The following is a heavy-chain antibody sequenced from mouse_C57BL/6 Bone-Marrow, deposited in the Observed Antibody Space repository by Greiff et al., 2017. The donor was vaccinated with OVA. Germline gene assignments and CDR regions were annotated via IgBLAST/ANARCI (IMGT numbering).Heavy chain of an antibody. CDR2: INPNNGGT. CDR1: GYTFTDYN. V-gene: IGHV1-22*01. CDR3: AGYSNFPYYYAMDY. J-gene: IGHJ4*01. Sequence: VQLQQSGPELVKPGASVKMSCKASGYTFTDYNMHWVKQSHGKSLEWIGYINPNNGGTSYNQKFKGKATLTVNKSSSTAYMELRSLTSEDSAVYYCAGYSNFPYYYAMDYWGQGTSVTVSS. D-gene: IGHD2-5*01.